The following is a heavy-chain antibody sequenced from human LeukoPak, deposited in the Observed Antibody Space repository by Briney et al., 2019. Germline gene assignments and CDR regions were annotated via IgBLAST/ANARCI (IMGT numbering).Heavy chain of an antibody. Sequence: ASVKVSCKASGYTFTSYTMNWVRQAPGQGLEWMGWINTNTGNPTYAQGFTGRFVFSLDTSVSTAYLQISSLKAEDTAVYYCAREKFWSGYYDAFDIWGQGTMVTVSS. V-gene: IGHV7-4-1*02. D-gene: IGHD3-3*01. J-gene: IGHJ3*02. CDR1: GYTFTSYT. CDR3: AREKFWSGYYDAFDI. CDR2: INTNTGNP.